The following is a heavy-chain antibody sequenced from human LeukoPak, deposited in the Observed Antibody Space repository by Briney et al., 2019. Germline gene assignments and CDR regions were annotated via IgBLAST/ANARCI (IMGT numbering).Heavy chain of an antibody. V-gene: IGHV3-48*01. Sequence: GGSLRLSCAASGFTFSSYSMNWVRQAPGKRLEWVSYISSSSTIYYADSVKGRFTISRDNSKNTLYLQMNSLRVEDTAAYYCAKVRAPSGWFNSDYWGQGTLVTVSS. CDR2: ISSSSTI. CDR3: AKVRAPSGWFNSDY. J-gene: IGHJ4*02. CDR1: GFTFSSYS. D-gene: IGHD6-19*01.